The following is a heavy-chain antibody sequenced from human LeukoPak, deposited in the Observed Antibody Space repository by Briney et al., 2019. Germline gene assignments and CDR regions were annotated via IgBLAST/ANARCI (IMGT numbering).Heavy chain of an antibody. D-gene: IGHD2-2*01. V-gene: IGHV3-30-3*01. J-gene: IGHJ6*02. Sequence: GRSLRLSCAASGFTFSSYAMHWVRQAPGKGLEWVAVISYDGSNKYYADSVKGRFTISRDNSKNTLYLQTNSLRAEDTAVYYCARDGSIVVVPVLYYYYGMDVWGQGTTVTVSS. CDR1: GFTFSSYA. CDR2: ISYDGSNK. CDR3: ARDGSIVVVPVLYYYYGMDV.